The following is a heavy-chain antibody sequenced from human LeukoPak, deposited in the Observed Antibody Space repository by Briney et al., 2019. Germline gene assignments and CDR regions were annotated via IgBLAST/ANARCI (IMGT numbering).Heavy chain of an antibody. J-gene: IGHJ2*01. Sequence: SETLSLTCTVSGGSISSYYWSWIRQPPGKGLEWIGYIYYSGSTNYNPSLKSRVTISVDTSKNQFSLKLSSVTAADTAVYYCARRIAVDGTRYFDLWGRGTLVTVSS. CDR1: GGSISSYY. CDR3: ARRIAVDGTRYFDL. D-gene: IGHD6-19*01. CDR2: IYYSGST. V-gene: IGHV4-59*08.